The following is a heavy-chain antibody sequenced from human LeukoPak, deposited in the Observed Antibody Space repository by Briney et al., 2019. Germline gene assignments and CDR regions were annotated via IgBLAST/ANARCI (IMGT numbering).Heavy chain of an antibody. Sequence: AETLSLTCTVSGGSISSSSYYWGWIRQPPGKGLEWIGEINHSGSTNYNPSLKSRVTISVDTSKNQFSLKLSSVTAADTAVYYCARASGYVNYWGQGTLVTVSS. CDR3: ARASGYVNY. V-gene: IGHV4-39*07. J-gene: IGHJ4*02. D-gene: IGHD5-12*01. CDR2: INHSGST. CDR1: GGSISSSSYY.